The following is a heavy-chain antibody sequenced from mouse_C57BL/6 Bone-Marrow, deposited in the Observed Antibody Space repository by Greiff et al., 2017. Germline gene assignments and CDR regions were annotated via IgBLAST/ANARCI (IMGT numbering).Heavy chain of an antibody. V-gene: IGHV1-9*01. CDR3: ARRPTGLLPRSYYFDY. D-gene: IGHD1-1*01. J-gene: IGHJ2*01. Sequence: QVQLQQSGAELMKPGASVKLSCKATGYTFTGYWIEWVKQRPGHGLEWIGEILPGSGSTNYNAKFKGKDTFTAGPSSNTAYMQLSSLTTEDSAIYYCARRPTGLLPRSYYFDYWGQGTTLTVSS. CDR2: ILPGSGST. CDR1: GYTFTGYW.